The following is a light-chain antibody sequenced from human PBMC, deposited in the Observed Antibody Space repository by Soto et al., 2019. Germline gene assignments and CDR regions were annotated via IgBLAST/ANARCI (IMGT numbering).Light chain of an antibody. CDR2: GAS. CDR3: QQYGSSPLIS. CDR1: QTVSITY. J-gene: IGKJ5*01. Sequence: VLTQSPGTLSWSPGESATHSCTASQTVSITYLTWYQQKPGQAPRLLIFGASKRATGIPDRFSGSGSGRDFTLTISGLEPEDFAVYYCQQYGSSPLISFGQGTRLEIK. V-gene: IGKV3-20*01.